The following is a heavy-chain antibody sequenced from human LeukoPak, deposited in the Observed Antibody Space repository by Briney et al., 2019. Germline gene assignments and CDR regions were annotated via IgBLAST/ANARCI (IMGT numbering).Heavy chain of an antibody. Sequence: PGGSLRLSCAASGFTFSSYAMSWVRQAPGKGLEWVSAISGSGGSTYFADSVKGRFTISRDNSKNTLYLQMNSLRAEDTAVYYCAKETTYYDFWSGYYSWGQGTLVTVSS. CDR1: GFTFSSYA. V-gene: IGHV3-23*01. CDR3: AKETTYYDFWSGYYS. J-gene: IGHJ4*02. D-gene: IGHD3-3*01. CDR2: ISGSGGST.